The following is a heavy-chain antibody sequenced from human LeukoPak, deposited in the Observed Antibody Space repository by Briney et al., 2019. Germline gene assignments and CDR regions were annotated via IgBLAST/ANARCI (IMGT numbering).Heavy chain of an antibody. V-gene: IGHV3-23*01. D-gene: IGHD6-13*01. J-gene: IGHJ4*02. CDR3: ARSMSAADY. Sequence: GGSLRLSCAASGFSFSSYAMSWVRQPPGKGLEWVSGISGSGGSTHYADSVKGRFTISRDNSKNTLYLQMNSLRAEDTAVYYCARSMSAADYWGQGTLVTVSS. CDR2: ISGSGGST. CDR1: GFSFSSYA.